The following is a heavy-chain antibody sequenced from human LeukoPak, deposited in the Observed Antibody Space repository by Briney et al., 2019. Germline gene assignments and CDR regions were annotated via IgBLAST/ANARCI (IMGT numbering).Heavy chain of an antibody. Sequence: GGSLRLSCTASALTLYNYGITWVRQAPGKGLEWVSIITNSGDSTYYADSVKGRLAIPRDRSKNTVSLQLTRLRAEDTAVYYCAKSLTYRYGDCLEDWGQGTLVTVSS. CDR1: ALTLYNYG. J-gene: IGHJ4*02. CDR2: ITNSGDST. CDR3: AKSLTYRYGDCLED. D-gene: IGHD2-21*02. V-gene: IGHV3-23*01.